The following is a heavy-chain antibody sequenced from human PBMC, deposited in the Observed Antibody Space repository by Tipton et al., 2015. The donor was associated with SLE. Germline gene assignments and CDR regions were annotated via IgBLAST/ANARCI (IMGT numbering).Heavy chain of an antibody. CDR3: ASLIAAAGPLYFDY. V-gene: IGHV4-59*12. J-gene: IGHJ4*02. D-gene: IGHD6-13*01. CDR2: IYYSGST. CDR1: GGSISSYY. Sequence: TLSLTCTVSGGSISSYYWSWIRQPPGKGLEWIGYIYYSGSTNYNPSLKSRVTISVDTSKNQFSLKLSSVTAADTAVYYCASLIAAAGPLYFDYWGQGTLVTVSS.